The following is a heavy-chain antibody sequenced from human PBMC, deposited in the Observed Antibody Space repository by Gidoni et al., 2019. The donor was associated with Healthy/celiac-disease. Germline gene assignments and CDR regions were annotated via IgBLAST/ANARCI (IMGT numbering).Heavy chain of an antibody. CDR2: ISYDGSNK. J-gene: IGHJ4*02. CDR3: ARGPPLLWFREGYSPIIDY. D-gene: IGHD3-10*01. Sequence: QVQLVESGGGVVQPGRSLRRSCAASGFTFSSYAMHWVRQAPGKGLEWVAVISYDGSNKYYADSVKGRFTISRDNSKNTLYLQMNSLRAEDTAVYYCARGPPLLWFREGYSPIIDYWGQGTLVTVSS. CDR1: GFTFSSYA. V-gene: IGHV3-30*04.